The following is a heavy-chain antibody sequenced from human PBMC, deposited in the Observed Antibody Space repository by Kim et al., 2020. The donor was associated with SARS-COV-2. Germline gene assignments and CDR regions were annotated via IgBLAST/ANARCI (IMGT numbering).Heavy chain of an antibody. CDR1: GGSISSSNYY. Sequence: SETLSLTCTVSGGSISSSNYYWGWIRQPPGKGLEWIGSIYYSGSTYYNPSLKSRVTISVDTSKNQFSLKLSSVTAADTAVYYCATHWGRSITIFGVVTSGYYMDVWGKGTTVTVSS. CDR3: ATHWGRSITIFGVVTSGYYMDV. CDR2: IYYSGST. J-gene: IGHJ6*03. V-gene: IGHV4-39*01. D-gene: IGHD3-3*01.